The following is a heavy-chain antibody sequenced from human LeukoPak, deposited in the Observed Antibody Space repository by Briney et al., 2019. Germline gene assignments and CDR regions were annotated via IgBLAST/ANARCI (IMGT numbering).Heavy chain of an antibody. Sequence: GASVKVSCKTSGGTFGSYAISWVRQAPGQGLEWMGGIIPIFGTANYTQNFQGRVTISADESTSTAPMELSNLRSEDTAVYYCARDREMAAMGSSDASDIWGQGTLVTVSS. V-gene: IGHV1-69*13. D-gene: IGHD5-24*01. CDR3: ARDREMAAMGSSDASDI. J-gene: IGHJ3*02. CDR1: GGTFGSYA. CDR2: IIPIFGTA.